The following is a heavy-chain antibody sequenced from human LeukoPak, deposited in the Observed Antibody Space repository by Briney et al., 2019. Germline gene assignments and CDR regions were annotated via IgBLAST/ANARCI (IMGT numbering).Heavy chain of an antibody. J-gene: IGHJ3*02. Sequence: GESLKISCKGSGYSFTSYWIGWVRQMPGKGLEWMGITYPGDSDTRYSPSFQGQVTISADKTINTAYLQWSSLKASDTAMYYCARRGFCSGGSCHSHAFDIWGQGTMVTVSS. CDR2: TYPGDSDT. CDR3: ARRGFCSGGSCHSHAFDI. D-gene: IGHD2-15*01. CDR1: GYSFTSYW. V-gene: IGHV5-51*01.